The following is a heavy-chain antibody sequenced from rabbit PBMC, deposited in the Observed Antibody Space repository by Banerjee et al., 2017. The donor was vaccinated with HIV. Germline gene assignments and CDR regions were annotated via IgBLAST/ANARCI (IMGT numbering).Heavy chain of an antibody. CDR3: ARGGSNDDFGDPPFNL. CDR2: IGVGDGST. D-gene: IGHD2-1*01. CDR1: GFDFNKVA. Sequence: QEQLVESGGGLVQPEGSLTLTCKASGFDFNKVAMCWFRQAPGKGPEWIACIGVGDGSTYYASWVNGRFSISSSTSLNTVTLQMTSLTVADTATYFCARGGSNDDFGDPPFNLWGPGTLVTVS. V-gene: IGHV1S47*01. J-gene: IGHJ4*01.